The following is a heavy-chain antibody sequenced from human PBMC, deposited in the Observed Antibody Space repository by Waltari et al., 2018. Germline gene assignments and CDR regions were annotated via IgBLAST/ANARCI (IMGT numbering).Heavy chain of an antibody. CDR1: GYTFTSYE. J-gene: IGHJ6*03. CDR2: MNPNSGNT. Sequence: GQRVKSGAEVTKPGAAVKVSCKASGYTFTSYEIHRGRQATGQGLGWMGWMNPNSGNTGYAQKFQVRVTITRNSSISTAYMEPSSLSSEDTAVYYCARVPYSSNYMDVWGKGTTVTVSS. V-gene: IGHV1-8*03. CDR3: ARVPYSSNYMDV. D-gene: IGHD6-13*01.